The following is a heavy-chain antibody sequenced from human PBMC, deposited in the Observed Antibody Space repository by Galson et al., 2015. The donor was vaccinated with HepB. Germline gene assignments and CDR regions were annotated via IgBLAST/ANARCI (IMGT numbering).Heavy chain of an antibody. CDR3: ARNLFDYGDYADDY. D-gene: IGHD4-17*01. CDR1: GYTFTTYF. J-gene: IGHJ4*02. V-gene: IGHV1-18*01. Sequence: SVKVSCKASGYTFTTYFINWVRQAPGQGLQWMGRISTYNGDTNYAQNLQGRVTMTTDTSTTTAYMELRNLRSDDTAVYYCARNLFDYGDYADDYWGQGTLVTVSS. CDR2: ISTYNGDT.